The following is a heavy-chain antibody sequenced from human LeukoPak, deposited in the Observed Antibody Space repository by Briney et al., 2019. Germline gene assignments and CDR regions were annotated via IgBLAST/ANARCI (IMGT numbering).Heavy chain of an antibody. CDR2: IYTGGST. CDR1: GGSITSYY. Sequence: SETLSLTCTVSGGSITSYYWSWIRQPAGKGLEWIGRIYTGGSTNYNPSLKSRVTMSVDTSKNQFSLNLSSVTAADTAVYYCARGTLRGRVTYYFDYWGQGALVTVSS. CDR3: ARGTLRGRVTYYFDY. D-gene: IGHD2-21*02. J-gene: IGHJ4*02. V-gene: IGHV4-4*07.